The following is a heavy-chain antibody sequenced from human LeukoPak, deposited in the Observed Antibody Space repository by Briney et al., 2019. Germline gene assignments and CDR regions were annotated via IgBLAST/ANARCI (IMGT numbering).Heavy chain of an antibody. CDR2: INSDGSST. J-gene: IGHJ3*02. D-gene: IGHD2-21*02. V-gene: IGHV3-74*01. CDR3: ARPVAYCGGDCLYAFDI. CDR1: GFTFSSYW. Sequence: GGSLRPSCAASGFTFSSYWMHWVRQAPGKGLVWVSRINSDGSSTSYADSVKGRFTISRDNAKNTLYLQMNSLRAEDTAVYYCARPVAYCGGDCLYAFDIWGQGTMVTVSS.